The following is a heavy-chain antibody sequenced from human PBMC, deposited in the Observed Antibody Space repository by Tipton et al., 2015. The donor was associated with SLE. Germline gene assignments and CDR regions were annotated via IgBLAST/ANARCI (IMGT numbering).Heavy chain of an antibody. CDR1: GYSISSGYY. D-gene: IGHD1-1*01. J-gene: IGHJ4*02. CDR2: IYYSGST. V-gene: IGHV4-38-2*02. CDR3: ARAGRAWNLFDY. Sequence: TLSLTCTVSGYSISSGYYWSWIRQPPGKGLEWIGYIYYSGSTYYNPSLKSRVTISVDTSKNQFSLKLSSVTAADTAVYYCARAGRAWNLFDYWGQGTLVTVSS.